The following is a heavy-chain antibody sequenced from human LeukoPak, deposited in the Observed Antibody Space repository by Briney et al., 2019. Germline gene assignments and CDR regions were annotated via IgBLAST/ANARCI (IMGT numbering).Heavy chain of an antibody. CDR2: INTDGSSI. D-gene: IGHD3-3*01. J-gene: IGHJ4*02. V-gene: IGHV3-74*01. CDR1: GFTFSSYW. Sequence: GSLRLSCAASGFTFSSYWMHWVRQAPGKGLVWVSRINTDGSSISYADSVKGRFTISRDNAKNTLYLQMNSLRAEDTAVYYCASWWYYDFWSGYSSGDFDYWGQGTLVTVSS. CDR3: ASWWYYDFWSGYSSGDFDY.